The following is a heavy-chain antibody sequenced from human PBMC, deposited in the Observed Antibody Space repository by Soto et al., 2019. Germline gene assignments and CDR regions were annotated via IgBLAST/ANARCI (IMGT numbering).Heavy chain of an antibody. J-gene: IGHJ4*02. CDR1: GYTFSDYY. V-gene: IGHV1-2*02. D-gene: IGHD1-1*01. CDR3: AREPATAKPEGVDF. Sequence: QVQLVQSGAEVRKPGASVKVSCKASGYTFSDYYIHWVRQAPGQGLEWMGWINPNSGGTKYAPKVQGGVTMTRDTSITPAYMELSRLRSGDTAVYYCAREPATAKPEGVDFWGQGTLVTVSS. CDR2: INPNSGGT.